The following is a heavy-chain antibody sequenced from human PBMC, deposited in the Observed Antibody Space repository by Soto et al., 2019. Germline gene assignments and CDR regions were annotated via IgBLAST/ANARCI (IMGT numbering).Heavy chain of an antibody. CDR3: ARPSIAAAGPLDY. CDR2: IYPGDSDT. V-gene: IGHV5-51*01. J-gene: IGHJ4*02. Sequence: WVRQMPGKGLEWMGIIYPGDSDTGYSPSFQGQVTISADKSISTAYLQWSSLKASDTAMYYCARPSIAAAGPLDYWGQGTLVTVSS. D-gene: IGHD6-13*01.